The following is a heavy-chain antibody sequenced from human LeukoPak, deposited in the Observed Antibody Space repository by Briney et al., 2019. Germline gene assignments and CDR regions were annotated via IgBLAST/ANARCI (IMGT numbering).Heavy chain of an antibody. J-gene: IGHJ6*02. CDR1: GFTFSSYS. D-gene: IGHD1-26*01. CDR3: ARDPGGVGRGYGMDV. V-gene: IGHV3-21*01. CDR2: ISSSSSYI. Sequence: GGSLRLSCAASGFTFSSYSMNWVRQAPGKGLEWVSSISSSSSYIYYADSVKGRFTISRDNAKNSLYLQMNSLRAEDTAVYYCARDPGGVGRGYGMDVRGQGTTVTVSS.